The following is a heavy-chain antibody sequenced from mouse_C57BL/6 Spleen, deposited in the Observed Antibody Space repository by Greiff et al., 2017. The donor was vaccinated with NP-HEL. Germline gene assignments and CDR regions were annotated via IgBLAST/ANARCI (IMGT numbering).Heavy chain of an antibody. CDR3: ARLRRGYWYFDV. V-gene: IGHV1-18*01. J-gene: IGHJ1*03. D-gene: IGHD2-12*01. Sequence: EVQLQQSGPELVKPGASVKIPCKASGYTFTDYNMDWVKQSHGKSLEWIGDINPNNGGTIYNQKFKGKATLTVDKSSSTAYMELRSLTSEDTAVYYCARLRRGYWYFDVWGTGTTVTVSS. CDR2: INPNNGGT. CDR1: GYTFTDYN.